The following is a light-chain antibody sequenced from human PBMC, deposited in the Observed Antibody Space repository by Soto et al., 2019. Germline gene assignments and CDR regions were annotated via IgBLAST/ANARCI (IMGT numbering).Light chain of an antibody. CDR3: QQTYSTPYT. CDR1: QRITTY. Sequence: IHMTQSPSSLSASVGDRITVTCRASQRITTYVNWYQLKPGEAPKLLISTSGTLQRGVPSRFSGSGSGTDFNLTITRLQPADFATYFGQQTYSTPYTFGQGTKLEIK. V-gene: IGKV1-39*01. CDR2: TSG. J-gene: IGKJ2*01.